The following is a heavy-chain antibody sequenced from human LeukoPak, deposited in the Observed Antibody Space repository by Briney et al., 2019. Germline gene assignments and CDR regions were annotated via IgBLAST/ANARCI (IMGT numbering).Heavy chain of an antibody. CDR1: GYTFTGYY. D-gene: IGHD2-2*02. Sequence: APVKVSCKASGYTFTGYYMHWVRQAPGQGLEWMGWINPNSGGTNYAQKFQGRVTMTRDTSISTAYMELSRLRSDDTAVHYCARDHYCSSTSCYNYYYGMDVWGQGTTVTVSS. J-gene: IGHJ6*02. CDR2: INPNSGGT. CDR3: ARDHYCSSTSCYNYYYGMDV. V-gene: IGHV1-2*02.